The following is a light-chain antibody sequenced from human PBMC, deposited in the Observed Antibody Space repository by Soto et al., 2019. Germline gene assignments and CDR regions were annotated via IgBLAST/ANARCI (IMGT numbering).Light chain of an antibody. V-gene: IGLV1-40*01. CDR2: GNS. CDR1: SSNIGAGYD. J-gene: IGLJ2*01. CDR3: QSYGSSLSRVL. Sequence: QSVLTQPPSVSGAPGQRVTISCTGSSSNIGAGYDVHWYQQLPGTAPKLLIYGNSNRPSGVPDRFAGSKSGTSASLAITGLQAEDEADYYSQSYGSSLSRVLFGRGTKLTVL.